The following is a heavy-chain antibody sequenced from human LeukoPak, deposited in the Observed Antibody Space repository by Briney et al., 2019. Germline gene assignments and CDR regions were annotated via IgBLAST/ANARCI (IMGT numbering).Heavy chain of an antibody. CDR2: INPNSGGT. Sequence: WASVKVSCKASGYTFTGYYMHWVRQAPGQGLECMGRINPNSGGTNYAQKFQGRVTMTRDTSISTAYMELSRLRSDDTAVYYCAREGYGDYEGGVLDYWGQGTLVTVSS. CDR1: GYTFTGYY. V-gene: IGHV1-2*06. CDR3: AREGYGDYEGGVLDY. J-gene: IGHJ4*02. D-gene: IGHD4-17*01.